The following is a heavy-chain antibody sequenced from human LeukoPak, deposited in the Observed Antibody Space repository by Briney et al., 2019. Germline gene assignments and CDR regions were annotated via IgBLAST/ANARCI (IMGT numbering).Heavy chain of an antibody. Sequence: GGSLRLSCAASGFTFNSYAMSWVRQAPGKGLEWVSAISGSGDRIFYADSVKGRLTISRDNSKNTLYLQLNTVRAEDTALYYCARGGTNYYYMDVWGNGTTVTVSS. J-gene: IGHJ6*03. CDR3: ARGGTNYYYMDV. V-gene: IGHV3-23*01. CDR2: ISGSGDRI. D-gene: IGHD3-10*01. CDR1: GFTFNSYA.